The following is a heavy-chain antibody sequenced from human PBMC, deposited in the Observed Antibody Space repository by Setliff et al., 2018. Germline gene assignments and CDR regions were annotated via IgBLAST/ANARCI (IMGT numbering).Heavy chain of an antibody. CDR2: IYQNGIT. CDR1: GASISITYYY. V-gene: IGHV4-39*07. CDR3: ATDGPVLNGDYIS. J-gene: IGHJ5*02. D-gene: IGHD3-10*01. Sequence: SETLSLTCSVSGASISITYYYWDWIRQSPEKGLEWIGTIYQNGITYYNPSVKSRVTISVDKSKNQFSLSLRSVTAADTAVYYCATDGPVLNGDYISWGQGTLVTVSS.